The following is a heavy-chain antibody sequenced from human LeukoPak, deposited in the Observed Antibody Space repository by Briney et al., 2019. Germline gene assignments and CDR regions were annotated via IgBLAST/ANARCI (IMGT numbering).Heavy chain of an antibody. CDR3: ARDKIEGPTKLDY. CDR1: GFTFSSYW. CDR2: IKQDESEK. Sequence: PGGSLRLSCAASGFTFSSYWMSWVRHAPGKGLEWVANIKQDESEKYYVDSLKGRFTISRDNAKNSLYLQMNSLRAEDTAVYYCARDKIEGPTKLDYWGQGILVTVSS. D-gene: IGHD1-1*01. V-gene: IGHV3-7*01. J-gene: IGHJ4*02.